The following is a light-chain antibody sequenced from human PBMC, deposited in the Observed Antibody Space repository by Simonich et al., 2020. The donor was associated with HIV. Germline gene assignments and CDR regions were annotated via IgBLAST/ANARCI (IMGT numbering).Light chain of an antibody. J-gene: IGKJ4*01. CDR2: AAS. Sequence: DIQMTQSPSSLSASVGDRVTITCRASQSISSYLNWYHQKPGKDPKLLIYAASSLQSGVPSRFSGSGSGTDFALTISSLQPEDFATYFCQQIYSTPLTFGGGTKLEIK. CDR3: QQIYSTPLT. V-gene: IGKV1-39*01. CDR1: QSISSY.